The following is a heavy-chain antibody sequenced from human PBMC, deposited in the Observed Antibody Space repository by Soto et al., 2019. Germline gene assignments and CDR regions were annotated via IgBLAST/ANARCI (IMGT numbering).Heavy chain of an antibody. D-gene: IGHD4-17*01. Sequence: QVQLVQSGAEVKKPGSSVKVSCKASGGTLSNYGISWVRQAPGQRLEWMGGIIPVFGTANYAQKFQGRVTITADESTSTVYMDVTSLRSEDTAVYYCARGDATKIVVTTYYGMDVWGQGTTVTVSS. CDR2: IIPVFGTA. J-gene: IGHJ6*02. CDR1: GGTLSNYG. V-gene: IGHV1-69*12. CDR3: ARGDATKIVVTTYYGMDV.